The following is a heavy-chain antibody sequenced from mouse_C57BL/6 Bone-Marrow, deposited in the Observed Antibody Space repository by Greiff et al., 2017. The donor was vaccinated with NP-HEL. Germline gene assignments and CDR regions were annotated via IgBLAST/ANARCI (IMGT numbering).Heavy chain of an antibody. CDR2: IYPRSGNT. J-gene: IGHJ2*01. D-gene: IGHD2-4*01. Sequence: VKLMESGAELARPGASVKLSCKASGYTFTSYGISWVKQRTGQGLEWIGEIYPRSGNTYYNEKFKGKATLTADKSSSTAYMELRSLTSEDSAVYFCARRDGLRDDYWGQGTTLTVSS. CDR3: ARRDGLRDDY. V-gene: IGHV1-81*01. CDR1: GYTFTSYG.